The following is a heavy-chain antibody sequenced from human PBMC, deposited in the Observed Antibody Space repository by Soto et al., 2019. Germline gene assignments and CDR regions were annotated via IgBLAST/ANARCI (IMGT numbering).Heavy chain of an antibody. CDR3: ARASAYSTPWSCDN. V-gene: IGHV1-18*01. D-gene: IGHD6-13*01. Sequence: QVQLVQSGAEVKKPGASVRVSCKASGYTFSRYGISWVRQAPGQGLEWMGWISGFNGNTKESEKLQGRVTLTTDTAANTAHMELRGLRSDDTAVYYCARASAYSTPWSCDNWGQGTLVTVSS. J-gene: IGHJ4*02. CDR2: ISGFNGNT. CDR1: GYTFSRYG.